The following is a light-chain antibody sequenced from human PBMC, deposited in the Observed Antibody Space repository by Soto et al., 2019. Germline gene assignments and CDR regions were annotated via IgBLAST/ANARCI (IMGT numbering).Light chain of an antibody. V-gene: IGKV3-20*01. CDR1: QSVSATY. CDR3: QHYGTSLI. Sequence: EIVLTQSPATLSLSPGESATLSCRASQSVSATYLVWYQQKPGQAPRLLIHGASIRATGIPDRFSGSGSGTDFSLTISRLEPEDLAVYYCQHYGTSLIFGGGTKVE. J-gene: IGKJ4*01. CDR2: GAS.